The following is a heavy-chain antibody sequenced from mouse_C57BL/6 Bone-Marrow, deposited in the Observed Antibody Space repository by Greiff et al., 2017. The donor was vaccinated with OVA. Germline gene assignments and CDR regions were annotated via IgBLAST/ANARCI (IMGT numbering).Heavy chain of an antibody. CDR2: INPGSGGT. Sequence: QVQLKESGAELVRPGTSVKVSCKASGYAFTNYLIEWVKQRPGQGLEWIGVINPGSGGTNYNEKFKGKATLTADKSSSTAYMQLSSLTSEDSAVYFCAVRGYYFDDGGQGTTLTLAS. D-gene: IGHD3-2*02. J-gene: IGHJ2*01. CDR3: AVRGYYFDD. CDR1: GYAFTNYL. V-gene: IGHV1-54*01.